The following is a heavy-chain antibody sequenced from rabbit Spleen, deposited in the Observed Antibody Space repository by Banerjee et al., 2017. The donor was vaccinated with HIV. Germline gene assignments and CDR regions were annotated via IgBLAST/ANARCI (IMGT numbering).Heavy chain of an antibody. D-gene: IGHD6-1*01. CDR3: VRDQAGYDGYGPYYFNL. J-gene: IGHJ4*01. CDR1: RFDFSTYS. CDR2: IDPVFGIT. V-gene: IGHV1S7*01. Sequence: QELVESGGGLVQPGGSLKLSCKASRFDFSTYSMSWVRQAPGKGLEWIGYIDPVFGITFSASGGNARFPFPRHNAQNTLYLQLSSLTAADTATYFCVRDQAGYDGYGPYYFNLWGQGTLVTVS.